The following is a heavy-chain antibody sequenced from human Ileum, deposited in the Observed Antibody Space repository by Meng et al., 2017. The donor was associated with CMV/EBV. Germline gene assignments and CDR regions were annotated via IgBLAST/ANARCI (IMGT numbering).Heavy chain of an antibody. D-gene: IGHD3-10*01. CDR1: GFTFSSQC. CDR2: IRYDGSKK. CDR3: AKGGNWFRDWFDP. Sequence: ASGFTFSSQCMHWVRQAPGKGLEWVAFIRYDGSKKYYADSLKGRFTISRDNSRTTVYLQVDSLRNDDTALYYCAKGGNWFRDWFDPWGQGTLVTVSS. V-gene: IGHV3-30*02. J-gene: IGHJ5*02.